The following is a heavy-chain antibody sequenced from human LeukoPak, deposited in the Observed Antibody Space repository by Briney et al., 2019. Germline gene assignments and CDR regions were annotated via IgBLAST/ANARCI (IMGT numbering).Heavy chain of an antibody. D-gene: IGHD6-13*01. CDR1: GGSFSGYY. J-gene: IGHJ4*02. V-gene: IGHV4-34*01. CDR2: INHSGST. Sequence: PSETLSLTCAVYGGSFSGYYWSWIRQPPGKGLEWIGEINHSGSTNYNPSLKSRVTISVDTSKNQFSLKLSSVTAADTAVYYCAIGGAAVFDYWGQGTLVTVSS. CDR3: AIGGAAVFDY.